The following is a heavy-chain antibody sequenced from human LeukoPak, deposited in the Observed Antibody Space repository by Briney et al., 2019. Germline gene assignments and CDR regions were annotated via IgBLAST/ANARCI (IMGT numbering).Heavy chain of an antibody. Sequence: PGGSLRLSCAASGFTFSSYGMHWVRQAPGKGLEWVSGISGSGGSTNYADSVKGRFTISRDNSKNTLYLQMNSLRAEDTAVYYCAKDVLRFLEWLSRFDYWGQGTLVTVSS. CDR1: GFTFSSYG. V-gene: IGHV3-23*01. CDR3: AKDVLRFLEWLSRFDY. CDR2: ISGSGGST. D-gene: IGHD3-3*01. J-gene: IGHJ4*02.